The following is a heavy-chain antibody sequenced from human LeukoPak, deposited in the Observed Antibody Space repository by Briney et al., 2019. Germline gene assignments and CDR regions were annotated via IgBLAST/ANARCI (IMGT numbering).Heavy chain of an antibody. CDR3: ARVSLWELLGAFDI. D-gene: IGHD1-26*01. V-gene: IGHV3-21*01. J-gene: IGHJ3*02. Sequence: GGSLRLSCAASGFTFSSYSMNWVRQAPGKGLVWVSSISSSSSYIYYADSVKGRFTISRDNAKNSLYLQMNSLRAEDTAVYYCARVSLWELLGAFDIWGQGTMVTVSS. CDR1: GFTFSSYS. CDR2: ISSSSSYI.